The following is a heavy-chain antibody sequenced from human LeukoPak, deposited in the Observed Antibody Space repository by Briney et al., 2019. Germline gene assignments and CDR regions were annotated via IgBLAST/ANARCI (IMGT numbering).Heavy chain of an antibody. D-gene: IGHD6-6*01. CDR2: ISAYNGNT. J-gene: IGHJ6*03. CDR3: ARDQGSSTYYYYMDV. Sequence: ASVKVSCKASDYTFTSYGISWVRQAPGQGLEWMGWISAYNGNTNYAQKLQGRVTMTTDTSTSTAYMELRSLRSDDTAVYYCARDQGSSTYYYYMDVWGKGTTVTVSS. V-gene: IGHV1-18*01. CDR1: DYTFTSYG.